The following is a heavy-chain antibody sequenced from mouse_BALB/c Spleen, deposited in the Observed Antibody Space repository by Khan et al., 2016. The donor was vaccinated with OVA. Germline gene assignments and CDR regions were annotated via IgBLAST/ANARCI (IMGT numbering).Heavy chain of an antibody. CDR2: ITSGGSYT. CDR1: GFTFSSYS. V-gene: IGHV5-6-4*01. Sequence: EVELVESGGGLVKPGGSLKLSCAASGFTFSSYSMSWVRQTPEKRLEWVATITSGGSYTYYPDSVKGRFTISRDNAKNPLYLQMSSLKSEDTAMYYCSRDRNYYGSSFYFDCWGQGTTLTVSS. J-gene: IGHJ2*01. D-gene: IGHD1-1*01. CDR3: SRDRNYYGSSFYFDC.